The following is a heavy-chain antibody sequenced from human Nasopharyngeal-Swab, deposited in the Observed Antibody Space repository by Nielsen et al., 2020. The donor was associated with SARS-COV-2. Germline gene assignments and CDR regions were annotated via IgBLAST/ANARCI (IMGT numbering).Heavy chain of an antibody. CDR2: ISYDGSNK. CDR1: GCTFSSYC. J-gene: IGHJ6*02. CDR3: AKDGKYYGSGITGYYYYYYGMDV. D-gene: IGHD3-10*01. V-gene: IGHV3-30*18. Sequence: GGSLRISCAASGCTFSSYCMHWVRQAPGKGLEWVGVISYDGSNKDYADSVKGRFTISRDNSKYTLYLQMNSLRAEDTAVYYCAKDGKYYGSGITGYYYYYYGMDVWGQGTTVTVSS.